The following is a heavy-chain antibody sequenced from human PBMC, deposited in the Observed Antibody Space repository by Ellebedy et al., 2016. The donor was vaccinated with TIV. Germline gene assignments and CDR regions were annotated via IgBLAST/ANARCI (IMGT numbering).Heavy chain of an antibody. V-gene: IGHV3-49*03. CDR1: GFTFGDYA. CDR3: TRETTHLPGGP. Sequence: GESLKISXTASGFTFGDYAMSWFRQAPGKGLEWVGFIRSKAYGGTTEYAASVKGRFTISRDDSKSIAYLQMNSLKTEDTAVYYCTRETTHLPGGPWGQGTLVTVSS. J-gene: IGHJ5*02. D-gene: IGHD4-23*01. CDR2: IRSKAYGGTT.